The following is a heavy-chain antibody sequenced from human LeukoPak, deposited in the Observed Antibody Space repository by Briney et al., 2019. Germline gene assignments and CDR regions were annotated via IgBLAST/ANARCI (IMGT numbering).Heavy chain of an antibody. CDR3: ARDGSGSYYVDYYYYGMDV. Sequence: GGSLRLSCAASGFTFSDYYMSWIRQAPGKGLEWVSYISSSGSTIYYADSVKGRFTISRDNAKNSLYLQMNSLRAEDTAVYYCARDGSGSYYVDYYYYGMDVWGQGTTVTVSS. D-gene: IGHD3-10*01. V-gene: IGHV3-11*01. CDR2: ISSSGSTI. CDR1: GFTFSDYY. J-gene: IGHJ6*02.